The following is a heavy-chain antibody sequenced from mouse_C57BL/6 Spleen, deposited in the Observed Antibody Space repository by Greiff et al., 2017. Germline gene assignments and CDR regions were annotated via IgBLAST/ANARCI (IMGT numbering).Heavy chain of an antibody. CDR2: INPNNGGT. CDR3: ARCGVTTEVGGYFDY. V-gene: IGHV1-22*01. D-gene: IGHD1-1*01. J-gene: IGHJ2*01. Sequence: VQLQQSGPELVKPGASVKMSCKASGYTFTDYNMHWVKQSPGKSLEWIGYINPNNGGTSYNQKFKGKATLTVNRSSSTAYMELRSLTSEDSAVYSCARCGVTTEVGGYFDYWGQGTTLTVSS. CDR1: GYTFTDYN.